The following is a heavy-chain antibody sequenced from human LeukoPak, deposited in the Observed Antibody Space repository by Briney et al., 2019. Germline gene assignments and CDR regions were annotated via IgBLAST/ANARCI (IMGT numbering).Heavy chain of an antibody. D-gene: IGHD3-10*01. V-gene: IGHV1-8*01. CDR3: ARTARGVIHSLYYFDY. CDR1: GYTFTSYD. J-gene: IGHJ4*02. Sequence: GASVKVSCKASGYTFTSYDINRVRQATGQGLEWMGWMNPNSGNTGYAQKFQGRVTMTRNTSISTAYMELSSLRSEDTAVYYCARTARGVIHSLYYFDYWGQGTLVTVSS. CDR2: MNPNSGNT.